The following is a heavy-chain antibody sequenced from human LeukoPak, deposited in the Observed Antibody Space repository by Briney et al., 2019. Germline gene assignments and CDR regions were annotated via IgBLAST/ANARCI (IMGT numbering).Heavy chain of an antibody. V-gene: IGHV3-74*01. D-gene: IGHD3-22*01. CDR3: ARAPSEIGGYYPEYFRH. CDR2: IKSDGST. CDR1: GFTFSTYW. Sequence: GGALRLSCAAPGFTFSTYWVHWVRQAPGKGLVWVSRIKSDGSTNYADSVKGRFTISRDNAKNTVSLQMNSLRPEDTGVYYCARAPSEIGGYYPEYFRHWGQGTLVTVSS. J-gene: IGHJ1*01.